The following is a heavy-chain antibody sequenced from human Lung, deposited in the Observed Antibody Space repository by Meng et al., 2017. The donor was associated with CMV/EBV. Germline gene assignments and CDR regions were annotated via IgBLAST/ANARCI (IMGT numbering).Heavy chain of an antibody. CDR2: IKQDGSEK. D-gene: IGHD3-3*01. J-gene: IGHJ6*02. V-gene: IGHV3-7*01. CDR3: ARDRFEDYDFWSGYSLTDYYGMDV. CDR1: GFTFSSYW. Sequence: SXAASGFTFSSYWMSWVRQAPGKGLEWVANIKQDGSEKYYVDSVKSRFTISRDNAKNSLYLQMNSLRAEDTAVYYCARDRFEDYDFWSGYSLTDYYGMDVWXQGTTVTVSS.